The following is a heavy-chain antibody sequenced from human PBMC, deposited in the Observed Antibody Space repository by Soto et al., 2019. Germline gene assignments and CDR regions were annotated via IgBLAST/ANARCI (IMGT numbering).Heavy chain of an antibody. Sequence: SDTLSLTCTVSGGSMRSNYWTWIRQSLGKGLEWIGYIYYTGSTKYNPSLQSRVTISLDTSKNQFSLRLTSVTSADTAVYYCARGGSYGDFFDYWGQGAQVTVSS. J-gene: IGHJ4*02. D-gene: IGHD4-17*01. CDR2: IYYTGST. CDR1: GGSMRSNY. V-gene: IGHV4-59*01. CDR3: ARGGSYGDFFDY.